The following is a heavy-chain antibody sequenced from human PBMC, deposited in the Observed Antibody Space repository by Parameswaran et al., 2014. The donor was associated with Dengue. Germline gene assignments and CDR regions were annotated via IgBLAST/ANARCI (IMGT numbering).Heavy chain of an antibody. J-gene: IGHJ6*02. CDR2: IYYSGST. Sequence: VRQAPGKRLEWIGSIYYSGSTYYNPSLKSRVTISVDTSKNQFSLKLSSVTAADTAVYYCARHMATVTPYYGMDVWGQGTTVTVSS. D-gene: IGHD5-12*01. V-gene: IGHV4-39*01. CDR3: ARHMATVTPYYGMDV.